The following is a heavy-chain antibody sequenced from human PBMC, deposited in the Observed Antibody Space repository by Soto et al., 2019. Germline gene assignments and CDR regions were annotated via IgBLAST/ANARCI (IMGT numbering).Heavy chain of an antibody. Sequence: EVQVLESGGGLVQPGGSLRLSCAASGFTFSSYAMSWVRQAPGQGLEWVSAISGSGSNPYYADSVKGRFTISRDNSNNTLYLQMNSLRAEDTDLYYCAKTASMTIRDGLDHWGQGTLVTVSS. J-gene: IGHJ4*02. CDR1: GFTFSSYA. V-gene: IGHV3-23*01. CDR2: ISGSGSNP. D-gene: IGHD4-17*01. CDR3: AKTASMTIRDGLDH.